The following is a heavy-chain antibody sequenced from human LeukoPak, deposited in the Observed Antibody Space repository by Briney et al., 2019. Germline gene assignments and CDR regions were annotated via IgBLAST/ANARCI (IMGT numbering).Heavy chain of an antibody. CDR3: ARMGGARGYSGYDSPYYFDY. J-gene: IGHJ4*02. CDR2: MNPNSGNT. CDR1: GYTFTSYD. D-gene: IGHD5-12*01. Sequence: ASVKVSCKASGYTFTSYDINWVRQATGQGLEWMGWMNPNSGNTGYAQKFQGRVTITRNTSISTAYMELSSLRSEDTAVYYCARMGGARGYSGYDSPYYFDYWGQGTLVTVSS. V-gene: IGHV1-8*03.